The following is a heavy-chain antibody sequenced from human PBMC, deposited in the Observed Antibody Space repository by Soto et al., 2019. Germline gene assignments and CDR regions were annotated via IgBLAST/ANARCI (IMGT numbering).Heavy chain of an antibody. CDR2: INPNSGGT. D-gene: IGHD2-2*02. Sequence: GASVKVSCKASGYTFTGYYMHWVRQAPGQGLEWMGWINPNSGGTNYAQKFQGRVTMTRDTSISTAYMELSRLRSDDTAVYYCAREDIVVVPAAIRVYYYYGMDVWGQGTTVTVSS. V-gene: IGHV1-2*02. CDR3: AREDIVVVPAAIRVYYYYGMDV. CDR1: GYTFTGYY. J-gene: IGHJ6*02.